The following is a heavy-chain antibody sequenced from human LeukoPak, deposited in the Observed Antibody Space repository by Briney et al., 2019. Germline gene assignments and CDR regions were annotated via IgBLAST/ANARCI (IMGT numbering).Heavy chain of an antibody. CDR2: ISAYNGNT. Sequence: ASVKVSCKASGYTFTSYGINWVRQAPGQGLEWMGWISAYNGNTNSAQKLQGRVTMTTDTSTSTAYMELRSLRSDDTAVYYCARDMVRGAYFLYGMDVWGQGTTVTVSS. J-gene: IGHJ6*02. CDR3: ARDMVRGAYFLYGMDV. CDR1: GYTFTSYG. D-gene: IGHD3-10*01. V-gene: IGHV1-18*01.